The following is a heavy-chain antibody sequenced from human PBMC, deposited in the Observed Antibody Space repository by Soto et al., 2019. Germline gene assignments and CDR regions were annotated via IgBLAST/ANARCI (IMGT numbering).Heavy chain of an antibody. D-gene: IGHD2-21*02. CDR1: GFSLSTTGVR. V-gene: IGHV2-70*04. CDR2: IDWDDDK. J-gene: IGHJ4*02. CDR3: ARSLHGGNYYFDY. Sequence: SGPTLVNPTETLTLTCSFSGFSLSTTGVRVSWIRQPPGKTLESLARIDWDDDKFYSTSLKTRLTISNDTSKNQVVLTMINMDPVDTATYYCARSLHGGNYYFDYWGPGTLVTVSS.